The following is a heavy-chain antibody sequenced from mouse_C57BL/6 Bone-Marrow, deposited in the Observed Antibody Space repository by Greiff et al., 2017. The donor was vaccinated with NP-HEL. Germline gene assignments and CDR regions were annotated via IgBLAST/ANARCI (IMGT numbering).Heavy chain of an antibody. V-gene: IGHV5-9-1*02. D-gene: IGHD1-1*01. CDR2: ISSGGDYI. J-gene: IGHJ1*03. CDR3: TRDYYGTPYFDV. CDR1: GFTFSSYA. Sequence: EVKLMESGEGLVKPGGSLKLSCAASGFTFSSYAMSWVRQTPEKRLEWVAYISSGGDYIYYADTVKGRFTISRDNARNTLYLQLSSLKSEDTAMYYCTRDYYGTPYFDVWGTGTTVTVSS.